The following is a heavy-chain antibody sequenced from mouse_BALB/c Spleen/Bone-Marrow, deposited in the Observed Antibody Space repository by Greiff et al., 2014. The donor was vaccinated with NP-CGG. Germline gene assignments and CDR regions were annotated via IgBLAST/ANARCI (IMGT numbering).Heavy chain of an antibody. CDR1: GFTFSSYA. V-gene: IGHV5-6-5*01. Sequence: EVQLQQSGGGLVKPGGSLKLSCAASGFTFSSYAMSWVRQTPEKRLEWVASISSGGSTYYPDSVKGRFTIFRDNARNILYLQMSSLRSEDTAMYYCARVTTATGVDYWGQGTSVTVSS. CDR2: ISSGGST. D-gene: IGHD1-2*01. J-gene: IGHJ4*01. CDR3: ARVTTATGVDY.